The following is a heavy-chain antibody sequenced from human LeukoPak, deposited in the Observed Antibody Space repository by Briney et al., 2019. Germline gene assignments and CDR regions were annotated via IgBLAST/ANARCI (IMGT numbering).Heavy chain of an antibody. CDR2: IRSDGSDT. CDR3: ARDWFHAIDY. Sequence: SGGSLRLSCAASGFTFSETWMHWVRQAPGEGLVWVLCIRSDGSDTRYAESEKARLTIYRHNAENTLYLQINSLRGEDTAVYYCARDWFHAIDYWGQGTLVTVSS. V-gene: IGHV3-74*01. CDR1: GFTFSETW. J-gene: IGHJ4*02. D-gene: IGHD2/OR15-2a*01.